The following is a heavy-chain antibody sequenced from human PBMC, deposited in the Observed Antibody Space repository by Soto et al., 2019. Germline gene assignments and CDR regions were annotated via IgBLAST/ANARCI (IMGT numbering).Heavy chain of an antibody. CDR1: GYTFAEFY. CDR3: ARDGNYYTSGEGHWFDP. Sequence: QIELVQSGAEVTKSGASVKVSCKTSGYTFAEFYVHWVRQVPGQGLEWMGWINPNIGGTHYAVKFQDRVTMTRDTSIRTAYMELARLRSDDTATYYCARDGNYYTSGEGHWFDPWGQGTLITVSP. CDR2: INPNIGGT. J-gene: IGHJ5*02. D-gene: IGHD2-15*01. V-gene: IGHV1-2*02.